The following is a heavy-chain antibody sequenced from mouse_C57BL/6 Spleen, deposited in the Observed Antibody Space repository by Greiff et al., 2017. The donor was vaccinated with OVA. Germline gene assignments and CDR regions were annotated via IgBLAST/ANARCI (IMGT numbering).Heavy chain of an antibody. Sequence: VQLQQSGPVLVKPGASVKMSCKASGYTFTDYYMNWVKQSHGKSLEWIGVINPYNGGTSYNQKFKGKATLTVDKASSTAYLEMNSLTSEDSAVYYCARYRSYGGFDVWGTGTTLTVSS. CDR1: GYTFTDYY. CDR2: INPYNGGT. J-gene: IGHJ2*01. CDR3: ARYRSYGGFDV. D-gene: IGHD1-1*01. V-gene: IGHV1-19*01.